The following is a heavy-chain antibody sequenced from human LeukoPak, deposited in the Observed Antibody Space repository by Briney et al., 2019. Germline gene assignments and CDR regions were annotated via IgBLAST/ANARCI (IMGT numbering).Heavy chain of an antibody. CDR2: IWYDGTNK. CDR3: AKDRGSYSTTADS. V-gene: IGHV3-33*06. J-gene: IGHJ5*01. D-gene: IGHD1-26*01. Sequence: SLRLSCAASGFTFSDYAIHWVRQAPGKWLEWVAVIWYDGTNKYYGDSVKGRFTISRDNSKNTLYLEMNSLRAEDTAVYYCAKDRGSYSTTADSWGQGSLVTV. CDR1: GFTFSDYA.